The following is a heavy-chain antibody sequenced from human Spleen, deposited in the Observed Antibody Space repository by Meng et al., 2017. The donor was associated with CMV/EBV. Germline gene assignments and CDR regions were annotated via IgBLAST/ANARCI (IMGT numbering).Heavy chain of an antibody. CDR1: GFTFSSYG. Sequence: GGSLRLSCAASGFTFSSYGMHWVRQAPGKGLEWVAVIWYDGSNKYYADSVKGRFTISRDNSKNTLYLQMNSLRAEDTAVYYCARDIVVVPAAIASTYYYYYYGMDVWGQGTTVTVSS. D-gene: IGHD2-2*01. J-gene: IGHJ6*02. V-gene: IGHV3-33*01. CDR3: ARDIVVVPAAIASTYYYYYYGMDV. CDR2: IWYDGSNK.